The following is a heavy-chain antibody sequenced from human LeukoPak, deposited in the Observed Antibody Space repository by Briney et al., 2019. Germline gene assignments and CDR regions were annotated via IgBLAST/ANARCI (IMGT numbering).Heavy chain of an antibody. CDR2: IYHSGST. V-gene: IGHV4-61*08. CDR1: GGSISSGGYY. CDR3: ARATTVTTMNV. Sequence: PSETLSLTCTVSGGSISSGGYYWSWIRQPPGKGLEWIGYIYHSGSTNYNPSLKSRATISVDTSKNQLSLKLNSVTAADTAVYYCARATTVTTMNVWGQGTMVTVSS. J-gene: IGHJ3*01. D-gene: IGHD4-17*01.